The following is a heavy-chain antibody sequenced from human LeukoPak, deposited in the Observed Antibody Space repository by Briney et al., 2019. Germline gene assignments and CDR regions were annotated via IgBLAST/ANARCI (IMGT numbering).Heavy chain of an antibody. CDR3: ARRGSGSYFKPYYFDY. D-gene: IGHD3-10*01. CDR2: IYYSGST. Sequence: SSETLSLTCTVSGGSVGSGSYYWSWIRQPPGKGLEWIGYIYYSGSTNYNPSLKSRVTISVDTSKNQFSLKLSSVTAADTAVYYCARRGSGSYFKPYYFDYWGQGTLVTVSS. CDR1: GGSVGSGSYY. J-gene: IGHJ4*02. V-gene: IGHV4-61*01.